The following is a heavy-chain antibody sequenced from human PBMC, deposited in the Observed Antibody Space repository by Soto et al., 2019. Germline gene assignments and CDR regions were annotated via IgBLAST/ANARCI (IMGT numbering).Heavy chain of an antibody. CDR3: AKEKRCSSWTSFDY. Sequence: EVQLVESGGVVVQPGGSLRLSCAASGFTFDDFSMHWVRQAPGKGLVWVFLIGWDSVNTYYADSVKGRFTISRDNSKNSLYLQRNSLRTEDTALYYCAKEKRCSSWTSFDYWGQGTLVTVSS. CDR1: GFTFDDFS. V-gene: IGHV3-43*01. CDR2: IGWDSVNT. J-gene: IGHJ4*02. D-gene: IGHD6-13*01.